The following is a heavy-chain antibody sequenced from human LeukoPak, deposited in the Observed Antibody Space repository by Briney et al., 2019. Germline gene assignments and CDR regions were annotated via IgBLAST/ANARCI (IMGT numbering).Heavy chain of an antibody. CDR1: GFTFSSYA. CDR2: ISYDGSNK. CDR3: ARDGSWAAVDY. D-gene: IGHD6-13*01. Sequence: PGGSLRLSCAASGFTFSSYAMHWVRQAPGKGLEWVAVISYDGSNKYYADSVKGRFTISRDNSKNTLYLQMNSLRAEDTAVYYCARDGSWAAVDYWGQGTLVTVSS. J-gene: IGHJ4*02. V-gene: IGHV3-30-3*01.